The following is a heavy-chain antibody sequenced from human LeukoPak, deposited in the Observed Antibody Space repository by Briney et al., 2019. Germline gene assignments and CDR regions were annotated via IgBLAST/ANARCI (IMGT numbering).Heavy chain of an antibody. D-gene: IGHD6-13*01. CDR1: GYTFTSYG. Sequence: SVKVSCKASGYTFTSYGISWVRQAPGQGLEWMGGIIPIFGTANYAQKFQGRVTITADESTSTAYMELSRLRSEDTAVYYCASPKSVYSSSWRNPSYGMDVWGQGTTVTVSS. V-gene: IGHV1-69*13. CDR3: ASPKSVYSSSWRNPSYGMDV. J-gene: IGHJ6*02. CDR2: IIPIFGTA.